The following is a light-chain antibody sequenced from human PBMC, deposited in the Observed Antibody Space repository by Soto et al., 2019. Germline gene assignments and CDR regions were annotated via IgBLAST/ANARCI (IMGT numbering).Light chain of an antibody. Sequence: EIVLTQSPATLSLSPLERATLXRRASQSVSSYLAWYQQKPGQAPRLLIYDASNRATGIPARFSGSGSGTDFTLTISSLEPEDFAVYYCQQRSNWTITFGQGTRLEIK. V-gene: IGKV3-11*01. CDR1: QSVSSY. CDR2: DAS. CDR3: QQRSNWTIT. J-gene: IGKJ5*01.